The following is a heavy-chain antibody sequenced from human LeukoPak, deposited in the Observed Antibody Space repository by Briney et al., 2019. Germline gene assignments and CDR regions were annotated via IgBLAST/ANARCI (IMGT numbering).Heavy chain of an antibody. J-gene: IGHJ4*02. Sequence: PGGSLRLSCAASGFTFNSYTMSWVRQAPGKGLEWVSAISGSGGSTYYADSVKGRFTISRGTSKNTLYLQMNSLRAEDTAVYYCAKEQPGYFDYWGQGTLVTVSS. V-gene: IGHV3-23*01. CDR2: ISGSGGST. D-gene: IGHD6-13*01. CDR1: GFTFNSYT. CDR3: AKEQPGYFDY.